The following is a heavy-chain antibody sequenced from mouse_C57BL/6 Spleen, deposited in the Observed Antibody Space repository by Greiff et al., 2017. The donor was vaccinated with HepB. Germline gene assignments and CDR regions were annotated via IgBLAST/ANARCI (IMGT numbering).Heavy chain of an antibody. V-gene: IGHV1-9*01. J-gene: IGHJ3*01. D-gene: IGHD1-1*01. Sequence: QVQLKESGAELMKPGASVKLSCKATGYTFTGYWIEWVKQRPGHGLEWIGEILPGSGSTNYNEKFKGKATFTADTSSSTAYMQLSSLTSEDSAVYFCARDYYGSLAYWGQGTLVTVSA. CDR1: GYTFTGYW. CDR2: ILPGSGST. CDR3: ARDYYGSLAY.